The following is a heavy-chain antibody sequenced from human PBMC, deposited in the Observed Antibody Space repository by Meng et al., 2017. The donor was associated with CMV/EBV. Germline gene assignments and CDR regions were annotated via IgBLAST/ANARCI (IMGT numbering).Heavy chain of an antibody. J-gene: IGHJ6*02. CDR2: INSDGSST. Sequence: GGSLRLSCAASGFTFSSYWMHWVRQAPGKGLVWVSRINSDGSSTSYADSVKGRFTISRDNAKNTLYLQMNSLRAEDTAGYYCAKVKFWSGPLDVWGQGTTVTVSS. V-gene: IGHV3-74*01. CDR1: GFTFSSYW. D-gene: IGHD3-3*01. CDR3: AKVKFWSGPLDV.